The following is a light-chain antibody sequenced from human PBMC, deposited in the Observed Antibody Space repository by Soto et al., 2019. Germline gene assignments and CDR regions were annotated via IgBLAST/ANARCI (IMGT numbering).Light chain of an antibody. CDR1: SSDVGAYNY. V-gene: IGLV2-8*01. J-gene: IGLJ3*02. CDR2: EVS. Sequence: QSALTQPPSASGSPGQSVTISCTGTSSDVGAYNYVSWYQQYPGKAPKLMIYEVSKRPSGVPDRFSGSKSGKTASLTVSGLQPEDEADYYCTSYASSNIWVFGGGTKLTVL. CDR3: TSYASSNIWV.